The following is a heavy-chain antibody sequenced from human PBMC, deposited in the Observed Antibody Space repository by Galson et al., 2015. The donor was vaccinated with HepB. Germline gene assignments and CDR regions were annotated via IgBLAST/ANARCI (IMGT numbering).Heavy chain of an antibody. V-gene: IGHV3-33*01. CDR3: ARGDPFWSGYSPFDY. Sequence: SLRLSCAASGFTFSSYGMHWVRQAPGKGLEWVAVIWYDGSNKYYADSVKGRFTISRVNSKNTLYLQMNSPRAEDTAVYYCARGDPFWSGYSPFDYWGQGTLVTVSS. D-gene: IGHD3-3*01. CDR1: GFTFSSYG. J-gene: IGHJ4*02. CDR2: IWYDGSNK.